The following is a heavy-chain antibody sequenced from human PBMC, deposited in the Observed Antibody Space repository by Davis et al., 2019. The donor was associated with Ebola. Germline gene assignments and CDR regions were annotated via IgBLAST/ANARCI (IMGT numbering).Heavy chain of an antibody. CDR3: TRDPGGRHHGY. Sequence: GGSLRLSCAASGFTVSSNYMSWVRQAPGKGLEWVSVIYSGGSTYYADSVKGRFTISRHNAKNSLYLQMNSLRAEDTAVYYCTRDPGGRHHGYWGQGTLVTVSS. D-gene: IGHD1-14*01. CDR2: IYSGGST. V-gene: IGHV3-53*01. CDR1: GFTVSSNY. J-gene: IGHJ4*02.